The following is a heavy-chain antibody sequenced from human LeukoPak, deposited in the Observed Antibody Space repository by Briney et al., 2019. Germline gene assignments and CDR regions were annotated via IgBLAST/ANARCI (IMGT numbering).Heavy chain of an antibody. CDR2: IYYSGST. D-gene: IGHD2-2*01. CDR3: ARAVGYCSSTSCYAGLGVWFDP. V-gene: IGHV4-59*01. Sequence: TSETLSLTCTVSGGSISSYYWSWIRQPPGKGLEWIGYIYYSGSTNYNPSLKSQVTISVDTSKNQFSLKLSSVTAADTAVYYCARAVGYCSSTSCYAGLGVWFDPWGQGTLVTVSS. CDR1: GGSISSYY. J-gene: IGHJ5*02.